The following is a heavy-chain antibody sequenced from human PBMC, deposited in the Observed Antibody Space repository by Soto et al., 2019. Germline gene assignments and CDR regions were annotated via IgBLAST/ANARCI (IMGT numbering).Heavy chain of an antibody. CDR1: GFTFSSYA. CDR2: ISYDGSNK. V-gene: IGHV3-30-3*01. CDR3: ASGVVGRGYSDGSDDY. D-gene: IGHD5-18*01. Sequence: QVQLVESGGGVVQPGRSLRLSCAASGFTFSSYAMHWVRQAPGKGLEWVAVISYDGSNKYYADSVKGRFTISRDNSQNTLYLQRNSRRAEAPAVDYGASGVVGRGYSDGSDDYWGQGTLVTVSS. J-gene: IGHJ4*02.